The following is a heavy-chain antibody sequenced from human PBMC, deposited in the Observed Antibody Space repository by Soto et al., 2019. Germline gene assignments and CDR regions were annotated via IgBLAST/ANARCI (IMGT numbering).Heavy chain of an antibody. CDR2: IYSGGST. CDR1: GFTVSSNY. CDR3: ARGFGYETYYYDSSGYSHSDYFDY. D-gene: IGHD3-22*01. J-gene: IGHJ4*02. V-gene: IGHV3-53*01. Sequence: GGSLRLSCAASGFTVSSNYMSWVRQAPGKGLEWVSVIYSGGSTYYADSVKGRFTISRDNSKNTLYLQMNSLRAEDTAVYYCARGFGYETYYYDSSGYSHSDYFDYWGQGTLVTVSS.